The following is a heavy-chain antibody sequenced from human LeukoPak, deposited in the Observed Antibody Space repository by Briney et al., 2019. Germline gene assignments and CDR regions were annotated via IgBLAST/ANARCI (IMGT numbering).Heavy chain of an antibody. CDR2: IKQDGSEK. V-gene: IGHV3-7*01. D-gene: IGHD2-15*01. CDR1: GFTFSSYW. CDR3: ARDTLGYCSGGSCYFADAFDI. J-gene: IGHJ3*02. Sequence: GGSLRLSCAASGFTFSSYWMSWVRQAPGKGLEWVANIKQDGSEKYYVDSVKGRFTISRDNAKNSLYLQMNSLRAEDTAVYYCARDTLGYCSGGSCYFADAFDIWGQGTMVTVSS.